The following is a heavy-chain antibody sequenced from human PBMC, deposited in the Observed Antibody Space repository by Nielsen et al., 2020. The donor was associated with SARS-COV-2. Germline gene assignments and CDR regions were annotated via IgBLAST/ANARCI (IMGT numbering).Heavy chain of an antibody. CDR2: ISSSSSYI. J-gene: IGHJ6*02. D-gene: IGHD3-10*01. V-gene: IGHV3-21*01. Sequence: GESLKISCAASGFTFSSYSMNWARQAPGKGLEWVSSISSSSSYIYYADSVKGRFTISRDNAKNSLYLQMNSLRAEDTAVYYCARGMVRGSVSGMDVWGQGTTVTVSS. CDR1: GFTFSSYS. CDR3: ARGMVRGSVSGMDV.